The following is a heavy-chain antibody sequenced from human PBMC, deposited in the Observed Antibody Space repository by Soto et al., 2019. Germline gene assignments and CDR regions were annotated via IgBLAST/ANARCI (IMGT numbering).Heavy chain of an antibody. Sequence: SETLSLTCTVSGGSISSYYWSWIRQPPGKGLEWIGSIYYSGNTYYNPSLKRRVTISVDTSKNQFSLKLSSVTAADTAVYYCARGNYYDDSSSWGGYNWFDPWGQGTLVTVS. CDR3: ARGNYYDDSSSWGGYNWFDP. CDR2: IYYSGNT. J-gene: IGHJ5*02. D-gene: IGHD3-22*01. V-gene: IGHV4-59*05. CDR1: GGSISSYY.